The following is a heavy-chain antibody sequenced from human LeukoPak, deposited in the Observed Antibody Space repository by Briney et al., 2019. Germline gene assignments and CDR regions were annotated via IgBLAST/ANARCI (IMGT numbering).Heavy chain of an antibody. V-gene: IGHV4-59*01. D-gene: IGHD2-2*02. CDR3: ARDSRYCSSTSCYTGEDY. Sequence: SSETLSLTCTVSGGSISSYYWSWIRQPPGKGLEWIGYIYYSGSTNYNPSLKSRVTISVDTSKNQFSLKLSSVTAADTAVYYCARDSRYCSSTSCYTGEDYWGQGTLVTVSS. J-gene: IGHJ4*02. CDR1: GGSISSYY. CDR2: IYYSGST.